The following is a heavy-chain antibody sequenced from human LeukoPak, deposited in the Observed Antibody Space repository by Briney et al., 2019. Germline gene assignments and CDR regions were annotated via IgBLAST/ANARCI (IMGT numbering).Heavy chain of an antibody. CDR1: AESFSGYLSDSY. CDR2: IDRHGNT. CDR3: ARRGGGNYPYYFDY. D-gene: IGHD3-16*01. J-gene: IGHJ4*02. V-gene: IGHV4-34*01. Sequence: SETLSLTCAIYAESFSGYLSDSYWSWVRRPPGKGLEWMGEIDRHGNTNYSPSLKSRVTISIQTSKSQFSLNLNSVTDADTAVYYCARRGGGNYPYYFDYWGRGTPVTVSS.